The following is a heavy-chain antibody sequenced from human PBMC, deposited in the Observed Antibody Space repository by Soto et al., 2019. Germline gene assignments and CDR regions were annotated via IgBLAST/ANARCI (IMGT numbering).Heavy chain of an antibody. CDR2: VYYSGTT. J-gene: IGHJ4*02. CDR3: ASPTAWPNTLRSRYFFDY. Sequence: SETLSLTCSVSGGSGSNTTYYLSWIRQPPGKRLEWIGYVYYSGTTNYNPSLKSRVTISVDLSKNQFSLRLSSVTTADTALYYCASPTAWPNTLRSRYFFDYWGQGTLVTSPQ. CDR1: GGSGSNTTYY. V-gene: IGHV4-61*01. D-gene: IGHD2-15*01.